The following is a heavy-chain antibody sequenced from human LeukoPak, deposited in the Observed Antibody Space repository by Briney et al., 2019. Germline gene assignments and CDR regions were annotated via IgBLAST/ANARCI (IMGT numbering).Heavy chain of an antibody. J-gene: IGHJ4*02. CDR1: GGSMRTYY. Sequence: SETLSLTCTVSGGSMRTYYWSWIPQPPGKGLEGIGYIYYSGSTNYNPSLKSRVTISVDTSKNQFSLKLSSATAADTAVYYCARGVGSYYSLYYFDYWGQGTLVTVSS. D-gene: IGHD1-26*01. CDR2: IYYSGST. V-gene: IGHV4-59*01. CDR3: ARGVGSYYSLYYFDY.